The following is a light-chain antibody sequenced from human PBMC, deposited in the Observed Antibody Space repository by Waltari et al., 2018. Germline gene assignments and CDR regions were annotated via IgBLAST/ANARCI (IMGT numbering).Light chain of an antibody. J-gene: IGKJ4*01. V-gene: IGKV2-28*01. CDR3: MQALQSPLT. CDR2: SGS. Sequence: DVVMTQSPLFLPVTPGAPASIPCRSRQTLLNSNGYNYLDWFLQKPGQSPQLLIYSGSNRASGVPDRFSGSGSGTDFTLKISRVEAEDVGIYYCMQALQSPLTFGGGTKVEIK. CDR1: QTLLNSNGYNY.